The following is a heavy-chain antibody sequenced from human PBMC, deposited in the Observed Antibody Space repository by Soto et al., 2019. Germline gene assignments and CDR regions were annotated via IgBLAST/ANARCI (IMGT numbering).Heavy chain of an antibody. V-gene: IGHV1-69*06. CDR2: IIPLLGTA. Sequence: QVQLVQSGAEVKKPGSSVKVSCKASGDTFSSYAISWVRQAPGQGLEWMGGIIPLLGTANYAQKFQGRATITADKSTSTAYMELSRLRSEDTAVYYCARVSTSGGLLYYYYGMDVWGQGATVTVSS. CDR1: GDTFSSYA. J-gene: IGHJ6*02. CDR3: ARVSTSGGLLYYYYGMDV. D-gene: IGHD3-10*01.